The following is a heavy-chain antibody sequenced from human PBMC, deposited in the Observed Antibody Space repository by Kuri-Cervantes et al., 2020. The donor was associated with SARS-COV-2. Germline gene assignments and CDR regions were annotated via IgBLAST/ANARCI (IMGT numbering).Heavy chain of an antibody. J-gene: IGHJ6*02. D-gene: IGHD2-15*01. CDR2: IYSGGST. CDR3: ARDNYCSGGSCYSSYYGMDV. CDR1: GLTVSSNY. Sequence: GESLKISCAASGLTVSSNYMSWVRQAPGKGLELVSVIYSGGSTYYADSVKGRFTISRDNSKNTLYLQMNSLRAEDTAVYYCARDNYCSGGSCYSSYYGMDVWGQGTTVTVSS. V-gene: IGHV3-53*01.